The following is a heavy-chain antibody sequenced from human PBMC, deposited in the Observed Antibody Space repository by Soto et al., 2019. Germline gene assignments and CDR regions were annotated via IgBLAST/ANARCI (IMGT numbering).Heavy chain of an antibody. V-gene: IGHV3-7*01. Sequence: GGSLRLSCAASGFTFSSYWMSWVRQAPGKGLEWVANIKQDGSEKYYVDSVKGRFTISRDNAKNSLYLQMNSLRAEDTAVYYCASGSKATVTNYYYYYYMDVWGKGTTVTVSS. J-gene: IGHJ6*03. CDR2: IKQDGSEK. CDR1: GFTFSSYW. CDR3: ASGSKATVTNYYYYYYMDV. D-gene: IGHD4-4*01.